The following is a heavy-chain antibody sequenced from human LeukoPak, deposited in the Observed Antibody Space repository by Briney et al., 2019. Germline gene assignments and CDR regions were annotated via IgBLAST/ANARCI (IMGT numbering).Heavy chain of an antibody. CDR2: IYYSGST. D-gene: IGHD3-22*01. V-gene: IGHV4-59*08. J-gene: IGHJ3*02. CDR1: GGSISSYY. Sequence: SETLSLTCTVSGGSISSYYWSWIRQPPGRGLEWIGYIYYSGSTNYNPSLKSRVTISVDTSKNQFSLKLSSVTAADTAVYYCARHRTYYYDSSGPRHFDIWGQGTMVTVSS. CDR3: ARHRTYYYDSSGPRHFDI.